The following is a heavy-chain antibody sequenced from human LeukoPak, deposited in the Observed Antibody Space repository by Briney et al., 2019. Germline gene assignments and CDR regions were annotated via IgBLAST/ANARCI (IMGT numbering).Heavy chain of an antibody. CDR2: IIPILGIA. V-gene: IGHV1-69*02. Sequence: SVTVSCKASGGTFSSYTISWVRQAPGQGLEWMGRIIPILGIANYAQKFQGRVTITADKSTSTAYMELSSLRSEDTAVYYCARGIVYGGNTRYFDYWGQGTLVTVSS. D-gene: IGHD4-23*01. J-gene: IGHJ4*02. CDR3: ARGIVYGGNTRYFDY. CDR1: GGTFSSYT.